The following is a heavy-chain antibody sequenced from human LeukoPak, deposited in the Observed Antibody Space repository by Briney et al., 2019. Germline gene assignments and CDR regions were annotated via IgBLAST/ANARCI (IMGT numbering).Heavy chain of an antibody. CDR2: IWYDGSIE. CDR3: ARGYYGSGSSLDY. D-gene: IGHD3-10*01. CDR1: GFTFSSCG. Sequence: GGPLTLFCAPSGFTFSSCGMHGARHAPGKGREGLAVIWYDGSIEYYADSVKGRFTISRDNSKNTLYRQMNSLRAGDTAVYYCARGYYGSGSSLDYWGEGTLVTVSS. J-gene: IGHJ4*02. V-gene: IGHV3-33*01.